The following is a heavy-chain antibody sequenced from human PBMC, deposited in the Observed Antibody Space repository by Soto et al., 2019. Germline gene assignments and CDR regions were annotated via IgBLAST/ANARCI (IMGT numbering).Heavy chain of an antibody. D-gene: IGHD1-1*01. CDR3: ARSRASRDGYNFYHCDGMDV. CDR2: ISFDGTTK. V-gene: IGHV3-30-3*01. J-gene: IGHJ6*02. CDR1: GLTFSRYA. Sequence: QVQLVESGGGVVQPGRSLRLSCAASGLTFSRYAFHWVRQAPGKGLEWVAVISFDGTTKYYADSVKGRFTISRANSKNTLSLQINRLRAEDTARFYCARSRASRDGYNFYHCDGMDVWGQGTTVTVSS.